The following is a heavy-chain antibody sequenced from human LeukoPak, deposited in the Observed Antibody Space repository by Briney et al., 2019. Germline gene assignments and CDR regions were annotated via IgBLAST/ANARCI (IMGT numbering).Heavy chain of an antibody. J-gene: IGHJ4*02. V-gene: IGHV1-8*02. CDR1: GYTFTTYY. D-gene: IGHD2-8*01. CDR2: MNPNSGNT. Sequence: GASVKVSCKASGYTFTTYYMHWVRQATGQGLEWMGWMNPNSGNTGYAQKLQGRVTMTTDTSTSTAYMELRSLRSDDTAVYYCARDGLGAQSDYWGQGTLVTVSS. CDR3: ARDGLGAQSDY.